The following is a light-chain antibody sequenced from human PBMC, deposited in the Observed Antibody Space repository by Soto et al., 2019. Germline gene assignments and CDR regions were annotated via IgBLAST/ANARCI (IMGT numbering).Light chain of an antibody. CDR2: SAS. CDR3: LQHSDYPFT. CDR1: RGIRDA. J-gene: IGKJ2*01. V-gene: IGKV1-17*01. Sequence: DIQMTQSPSSLSASVGDRVTITCRASRGIRDALGWYQQKSGKVPKRLIYSASSLQNGVPSRFSGRGYGTEFTLTISSLQPEDFATYFCLQHSDYPFTFGQGTWLEI.